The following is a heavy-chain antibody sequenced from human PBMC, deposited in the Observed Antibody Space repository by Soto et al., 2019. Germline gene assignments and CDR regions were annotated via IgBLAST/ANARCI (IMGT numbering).Heavy chain of an antibody. V-gene: IGHV4-59*01. CDR2: MYKTGST. CDR1: GGSISGYY. J-gene: IGHJ6*02. Sequence: SETLSLTCTVSGGSISGYYWSWIRQPPGKGLEWIGYMYKTGSTVYNPSFKSRVTISVDTSKNQFSLKLNSVTAADTAVYCCARDLWGYCGTDCYPLDVWGQGTTVTVS. D-gene: IGHD2-21*02. CDR3: ARDLWGYCGTDCYPLDV.